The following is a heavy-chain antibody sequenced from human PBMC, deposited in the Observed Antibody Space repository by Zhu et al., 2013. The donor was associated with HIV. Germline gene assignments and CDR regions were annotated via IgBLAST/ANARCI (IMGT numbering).Heavy chain of an antibody. CDR2: IIPIFGTA. D-gene: IGHD6-13*01. J-gene: IGHJ4*02. V-gene: IGHV1-69*01. Sequence: VHLEQSEPEVKKPGSSVMVSCKASGDTFNMYAISWVRQAPGQGLEWMGGIIPIFGTANYAQKFQGRVTITADESTSTAYMELSSLRSEDTAVYYCASVLEQHLDYWGQGTLVTVSS. CDR3: ASVLEQHLDY. CDR1: GDTFNMYA.